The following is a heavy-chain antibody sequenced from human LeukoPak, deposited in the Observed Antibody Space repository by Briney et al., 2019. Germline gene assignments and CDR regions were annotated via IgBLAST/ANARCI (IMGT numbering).Heavy chain of an antibody. CDR1: GDSISSGDLS. Sequence: SSQTLSLTCTVSGDSISSGDLSWSWIRQPPGKGLEWIGQIYHSGLTDYSPSLKSRVTISVDRSKNQFSLRMNSVTAADTAMYYCARANFDTLAGWGHFDSWGQGTLVTVSS. CDR3: ARANFDTLAGWGHFDS. V-gene: IGHV4-30-2*01. J-gene: IGHJ4*02. CDR2: IYHSGLT. D-gene: IGHD6-19*01.